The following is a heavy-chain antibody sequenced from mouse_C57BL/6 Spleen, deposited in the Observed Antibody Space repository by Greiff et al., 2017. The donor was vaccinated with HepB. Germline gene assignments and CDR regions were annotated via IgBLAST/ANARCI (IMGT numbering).Heavy chain of an antibody. CDR2: IHPNSGST. V-gene: IGHV1-64*01. Sequence: QVQLKQPGAELVKPGASVKLSCKASGYTFTSYWMHWVKQRPGQGLEWIGMIHPNSGSTNYNEKFKSKATLTVDKSSSTAYMQLSSLTSEDSAVYYCAREWVITTVVAPFDYWGQGTTLTVSS. D-gene: IGHD1-1*01. J-gene: IGHJ2*01. CDR1: GYTFTSYW. CDR3: AREWVITTVVAPFDY.